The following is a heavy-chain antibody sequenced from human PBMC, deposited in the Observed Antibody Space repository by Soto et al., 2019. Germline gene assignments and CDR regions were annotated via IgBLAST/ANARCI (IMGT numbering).Heavy chain of an antibody. CDR3: ASVCSGGSCYGWFCFDP. J-gene: IGHJ5*01. D-gene: IGHD2-15*01. CDR2: IIPIFGTA. Sequence: QVQLVQSGAEVKKPGSSVKVSCKASGGTFSSYAISWVRQAPGQGLEWMGGIIPIFGTANYAQKFQGRVTITADESTSTSYMELSSLRSEDTAVYYCASVCSGGSCYGWFCFDPWGQGTLVTVSS. CDR1: GGTFSSYA. V-gene: IGHV1-69*01.